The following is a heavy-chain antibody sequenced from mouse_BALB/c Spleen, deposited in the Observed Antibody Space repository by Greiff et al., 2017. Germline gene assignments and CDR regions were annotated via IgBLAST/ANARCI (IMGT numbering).Heavy chain of an antibody. J-gene: IGHJ4*01. V-gene: IGHV1-20*02. CDR3: ARHFYGTTVAMDY. D-gene: IGHD1-1*01. CDR1: GYSFTGYF. Sequence: VQLQQSGPELVKPGASVKISCKASGYSFTGYFMNWVMQSHGKSLEWIGRINPYNGDTFYNQKFKGKATLTVDKSSSTAHMELRSLASEDSAVYYCARHFYGTTVAMDYWGQGTSVTVSS. CDR2: INPYNGDT.